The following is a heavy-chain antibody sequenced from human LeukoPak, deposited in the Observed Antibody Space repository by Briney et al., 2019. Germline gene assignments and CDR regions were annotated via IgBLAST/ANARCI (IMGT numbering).Heavy chain of an antibody. CDR1: GFTFSYA. CDR3: ANTDYGDYGEALDY. J-gene: IGHJ4*02. V-gene: IGHV3-23*01. CDR2: ISGSGGST. Sequence: GGSLRLSCAASGFTFSYAMSWVRQAPGKGLEWVSAISGSGGSTYYADSVKGRFSISRDNSKNTLYLQMNSLRAEDTALYYCANTDYGDYGEALDYWGQGTLVTVSS. D-gene: IGHD4-17*01.